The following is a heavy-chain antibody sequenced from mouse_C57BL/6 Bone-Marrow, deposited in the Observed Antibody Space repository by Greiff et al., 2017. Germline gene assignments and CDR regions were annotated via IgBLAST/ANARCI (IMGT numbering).Heavy chain of an antibody. D-gene: IGHD2-3*01. V-gene: IGHV5-6*01. J-gene: IGHJ4*01. Sequence: EVMLVESGGDLVKPGGSLKLSCAASGFTFSSYGMSWVRQTPDKRLEWVATISSGGSYTYYPDSVKGRFTISRDNAKNTLYLQMSSLKSEDTAMYYCARHRDDGDCDYAMDYWGQGTSVTVSS. CDR2: ISSGGSYT. CDR1: GFTFSSYG. CDR3: ARHRDDGDCDYAMDY.